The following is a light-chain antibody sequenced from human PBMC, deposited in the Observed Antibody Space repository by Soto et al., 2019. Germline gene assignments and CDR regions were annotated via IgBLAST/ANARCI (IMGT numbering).Light chain of an antibody. CDR2: GAS. Sequence: EIVMTQSPATLSVSPGERATLSCRASQSVNTNLAWYQHKPGQAPRLLINGASTRASGVPARFSGSGSGTEFTLTIGSLQSEDFAVYYCQQYHDWPPWTFGQGTKVDIK. CDR3: QQYHDWPPWT. V-gene: IGKV3-15*01. CDR1: QSVNTN. J-gene: IGKJ1*01.